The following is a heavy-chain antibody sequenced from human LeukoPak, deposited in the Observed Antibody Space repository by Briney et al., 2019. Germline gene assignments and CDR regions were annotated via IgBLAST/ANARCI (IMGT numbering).Heavy chain of an antibody. CDR3: ARGEEVPAAVNWFDP. D-gene: IGHD2-2*01. CDR2: INPNSGGT. CDR1: GYTFTGYY. V-gene: IGHV1-2*02. Sequence: ASVKVSCKASGYTFTGYYMHWVRQAPGQGLEWMGWINPNSGGTNYAQKFQGRVTMTRDTSISTAYMELSRLRSDDTAVYYCARGEEVPAAVNWFDPWGQGTLATVSS. J-gene: IGHJ5*02.